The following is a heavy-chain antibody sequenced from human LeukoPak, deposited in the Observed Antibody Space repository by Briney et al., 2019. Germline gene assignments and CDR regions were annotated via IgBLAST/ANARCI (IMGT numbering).Heavy chain of an antibody. Sequence: GGSLRLSCAASGFTFSSSAMSWVRQAPGKGLEWVSAISGSGGSTYYADSVKGRFTISRDNSKNTLYLQMNSLRAEDTAVYYCAKAKKVQGPGHYFDYWGQGTLVTVSS. CDR2: ISGSGGST. J-gene: IGHJ4*02. CDR1: GFTFSSSA. CDR3: AKAKKVQGPGHYFDY. V-gene: IGHV3-23*01.